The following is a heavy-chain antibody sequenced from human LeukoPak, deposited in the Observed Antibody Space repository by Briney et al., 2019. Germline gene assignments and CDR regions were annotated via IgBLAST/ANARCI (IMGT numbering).Heavy chain of an antibody. CDR2: INNDGSST. J-gene: IGHJ4*02. V-gene: IGHV3-74*01. CDR3: AKDPYYDFWSGYPYFDY. D-gene: IGHD3-3*01. CDR1: GFTFTSYW. Sequence: GGSLRLSCTASGFTFTSYWMQWVRQAPGEGLVWVSCINNDGSSTNYADSVKGRFTISRDNSKNTVYLQMDSLRAEDTAVYYCAKDPYYDFWSGYPYFDYWGQGTLVTVSS.